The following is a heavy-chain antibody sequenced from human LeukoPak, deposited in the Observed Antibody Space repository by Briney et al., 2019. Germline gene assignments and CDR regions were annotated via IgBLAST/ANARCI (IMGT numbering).Heavy chain of an antibody. J-gene: IGHJ5*02. D-gene: IGHD3-3*01. Sequence: PSETLSLTCTVSGGSISSGSYYWSWIRQPAGKGLEWIGRIYTSGSTNYNPSLKSRVTISVDTSKNQFSLKLSSVTAADTAVYYCARGRYDFWSGYYSWFDPWGQGTLVTVSS. V-gene: IGHV4-61*02. CDR3: ARGRYDFWSGYYSWFDP. CDR2: IYTSGST. CDR1: GGSISSGSYY.